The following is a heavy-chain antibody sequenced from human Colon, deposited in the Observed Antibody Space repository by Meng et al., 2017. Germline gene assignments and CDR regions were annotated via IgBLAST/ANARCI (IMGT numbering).Heavy chain of an antibody. CDR1: GFTFSSYA. J-gene: IGHJ4*02. CDR2: ISYDGSNK. Sequence: GESLKISCAASGFTFSSYAMHWVRQTPGKGLEWVAVISYDGSNKYYADSVKGRFTISRDNSKNTLYLQMNSLRGEDTAVYYCARVGPPNPRLYGDFDYWGQRTLVTVSS. D-gene: IGHD4-17*01. V-gene: IGHV3-30*01. CDR3: ARVGPPNPRLYGDFDY.